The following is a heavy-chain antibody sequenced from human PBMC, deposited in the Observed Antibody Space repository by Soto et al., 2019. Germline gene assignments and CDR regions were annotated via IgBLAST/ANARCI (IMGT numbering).Heavy chain of an antibody. D-gene: IGHD6-19*01. Sequence: SETLSLTCTVSGGSISSYYWSWIRQPPGKGLEWIGYIYYSGSTNYNPSLKSRVTISVDTSKNQFSLKLSSVTAADTAVYYCARFSIGSSGWLDINWLDPWGQGTLVTVSS. CDR3: ARFSIGSSGWLDINWLDP. J-gene: IGHJ5*02. V-gene: IGHV4-59*08. CDR1: GGSISSYY. CDR2: IYYSGST.